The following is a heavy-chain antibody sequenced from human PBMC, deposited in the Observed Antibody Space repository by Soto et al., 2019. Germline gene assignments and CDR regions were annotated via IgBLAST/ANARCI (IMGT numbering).Heavy chain of an antibody. Sequence: PGGSLRLSCAASGFTFSDYYMSWIRQAPGKGLEWVSYISSSSSYTNYADSVKGRFTISRDNAKNSLYLQMNSLRAEDTAVYYCARPDVDTAMVGYWGQGTLVTVSS. V-gene: IGHV3-11*06. J-gene: IGHJ4*02. CDR2: ISSSSSYT. CDR1: GFTFSDYY. CDR3: ARPDVDTAMVGY. D-gene: IGHD5-18*01.